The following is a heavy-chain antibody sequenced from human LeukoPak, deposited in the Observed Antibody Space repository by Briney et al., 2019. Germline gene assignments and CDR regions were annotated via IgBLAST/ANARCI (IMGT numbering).Heavy chain of an antibody. CDR2: IRSNTYGGTT. CDR3: TTYRAYCSGGACYRHLEY. V-gene: IGHV3-49*04. CDR1: GFTFADYG. J-gene: IGHJ4*02. Sequence: GRSLRLSCTASGFTFADYGLTWVRQAPGKGLEWVGLIRSNTYGGTTEAAASVKGRFSISSDDSEDIAYLQMNSLKIEDTALYYCTTYRAYCSGGACYRHLEYWGQGTLVTVSS. D-gene: IGHD2-15*01.